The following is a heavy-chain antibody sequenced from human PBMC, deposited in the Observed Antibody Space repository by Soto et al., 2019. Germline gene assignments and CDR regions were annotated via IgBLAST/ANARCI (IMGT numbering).Heavy chain of an antibody. V-gene: IGHV3-30-3*01. CDR3: AKDLARAYYDFWSGYYDPYYYCMDV. J-gene: IGHJ6*02. CDR2: ISHDGSNK. CDR1: GFTFSSYA. D-gene: IGHD3-3*01. Sequence: GGSLRLSCAASGFTFSSYAMHWVRQAPGKGLEWVAVISHDGSNKYYADSVKGRFTISRDNSKNTLYLQMNSLRAEDTAVYYCAKDLARAYYDFWSGYYDPYYYCMDVWGQGTTVTVSS.